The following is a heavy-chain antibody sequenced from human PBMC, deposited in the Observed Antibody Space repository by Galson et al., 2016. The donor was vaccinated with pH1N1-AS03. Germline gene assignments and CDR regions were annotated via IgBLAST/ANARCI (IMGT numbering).Heavy chain of an antibody. CDR3: AKDLRYQIKVSGFDY. J-gene: IGHJ4*02. CDR1: GFTFSSFV. Sequence: SLRLSCAASGFTFSSFVMSWVRQAPGKGLEWVAAITGSGGTTYYGDSVKGRFTVSRDNSNNTLSLELNSLRAGDTAIYYCAKDLRYQIKVSGFDYWGQGALVTVSS. V-gene: IGHV3-23*01. D-gene: IGHD5/OR15-5a*01. CDR2: ITGSGGTT.